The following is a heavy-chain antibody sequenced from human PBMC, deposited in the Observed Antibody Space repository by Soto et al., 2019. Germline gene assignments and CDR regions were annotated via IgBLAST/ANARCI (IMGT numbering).Heavy chain of an antibody. CDR1: GFTFSDYY. J-gene: IGHJ6*02. D-gene: IGHD6-13*01. CDR3: ALVPFPHAHYYYGMDV. V-gene: IGHV3-11*01. CDR2: ISSSGSTI. Sequence: QVQLVESGGGLVKPGGSLRLSCAASGFTFSDYYMSWIRQAPGKGLEWVSYISSSGSTIYYADSVKGRFTISRDNAKNSLYLQMNSLRAEDTAVYYCALVPFPHAHYYYGMDVWGQGTTVTVSS.